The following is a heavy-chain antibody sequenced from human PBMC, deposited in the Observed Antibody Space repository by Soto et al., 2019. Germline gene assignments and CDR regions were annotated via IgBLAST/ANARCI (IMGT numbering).Heavy chain of an antibody. V-gene: IGHV3-11*01. CDR3: ARPRYYGSGVYPRHFDY. CDR2: ISSSGSTI. D-gene: IGHD3-10*01. J-gene: IGHJ4*02. Sequence: PGGSLRLSCAASGFTFSDYYMSWIRQAPGKGLEWVSYISSSGSTIYYADSVKGRFTISRDNAKNSLYLQMNSLRAEDTAVYYCARPRYYGSGVYPRHFDYWGQGTLVTVSS. CDR1: GFTFSDYY.